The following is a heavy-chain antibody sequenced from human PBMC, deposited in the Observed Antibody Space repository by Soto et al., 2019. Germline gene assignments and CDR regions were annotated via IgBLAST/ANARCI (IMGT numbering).Heavy chain of an antibody. CDR1: GFTISSYW. Sequence: WEPLILSCAASGFTISSYWLRWLLQDPGEGPVWVSRINSEGTSTIYADSVKGRFTISRDNAKNTLYLQMNSLRAEDTAVYYSARDYDSSGYNPDNWGQGTPVTVSS. D-gene: IGHD3-22*01. CDR3: ARDYDSSGYNPDN. V-gene: IGHV3-74*01. J-gene: IGHJ4*02. CDR2: INSEGTST.